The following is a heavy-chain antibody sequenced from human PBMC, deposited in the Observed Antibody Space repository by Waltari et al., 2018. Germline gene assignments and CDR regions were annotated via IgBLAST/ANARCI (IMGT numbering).Heavy chain of an antibody. CDR3: RGGVDAFDI. CDR2: ISGSGGST. Sequence: VQLQESGPGLVKPSETLSLTCAVSGYSISSGYYWGWIRQPPGKGLEWVQAISGSGGSTDYADSVKCRFTISRDNSKNTLYLQMNSLRAEDTAVYYCRGGVDAFDIWGQGTMVTVSS. CDR1: GYSISSGYY. J-gene: IGHJ3*02. D-gene: IGHD3-10*01. V-gene: IGHV3-23*01.